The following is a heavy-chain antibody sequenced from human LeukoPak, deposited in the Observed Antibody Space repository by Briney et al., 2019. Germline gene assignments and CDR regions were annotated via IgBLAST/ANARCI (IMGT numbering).Heavy chain of an antibody. CDR1: GGSLSRGGYY. CDR2: IYYSGST. V-gene: IGHV4-61*08. CDR3: ARSDTYYYYGMDV. J-gene: IGHJ6*02. Sequence: SETLSLTCTVSGGSLSRGGYYWSWIRQHPGKGLEWIGYIYYSGSTNYNPSLKSRVTMSVDTSKNQFSLKLSSVTAADTAVYYCARSDTYYYYGMDVWGQGTTVTVSS.